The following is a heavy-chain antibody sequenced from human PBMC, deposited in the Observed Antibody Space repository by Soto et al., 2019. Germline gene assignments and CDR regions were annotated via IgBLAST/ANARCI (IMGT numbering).Heavy chain of an antibody. V-gene: IGHV1-69*01. CDR2: IVPAFGTP. CDR1: GGTFSNYA. D-gene: IGHD3-3*01. J-gene: IGHJ6*02. Sequence: QVQLVQSGAEVKKPGSSVKVSCRASGGTFSNYAISWVRQAPGQGLEWMGGIVPAFGTPNYAQNLQCRITITADDSTTTVYMDVSSLRSEGSAVYYCARGATIFGVAAYSYYEMEVWGQGTSVIVSS. CDR3: ARGATIFGVAAYSYYEMEV.